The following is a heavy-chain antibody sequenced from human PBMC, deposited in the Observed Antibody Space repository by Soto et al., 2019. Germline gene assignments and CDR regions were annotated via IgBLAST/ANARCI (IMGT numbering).Heavy chain of an antibody. CDR2: ISGSGGST. CDR1: GFTFSSYA. Sequence: GGSLRLSCAASGFTFSSYAMSWVRQAPGKGLEWVSAISGSGGSTYYADSVKGRFTISRDNSKNTLYLQMNSLRAEDTAVYYCAKVLYDDDSSGYYYYFDYWGQGTLVTVSS. CDR3: AKVLYDDDSSGYYYYFDY. J-gene: IGHJ4*02. V-gene: IGHV3-23*01. D-gene: IGHD3-22*01.